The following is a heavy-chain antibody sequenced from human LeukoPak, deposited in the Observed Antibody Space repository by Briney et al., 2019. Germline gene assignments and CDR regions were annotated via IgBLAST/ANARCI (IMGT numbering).Heavy chain of an antibody. V-gene: IGHV3-21*01. CDR2: ISSSNSYI. D-gene: IGHD6-13*01. Sequence: PGGSLRLCCAASGFTFSSYNMNWVRQAPGKGLEWVSSISSSNSYIYYADSVKGRFTISRDNAKNSLYLQMNSLRAEDTAVYYCARARYSSSYHSHFDYWGQGTLVTVSS. CDR3: ARARYSSSYHSHFDY. CDR1: GFTFSSYN. J-gene: IGHJ4*02.